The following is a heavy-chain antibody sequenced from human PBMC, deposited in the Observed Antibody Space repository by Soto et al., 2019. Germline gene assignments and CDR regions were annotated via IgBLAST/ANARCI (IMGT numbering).Heavy chain of an antibody. Sequence: SSKGSGYSFANYWIGWVRQMPGRGLEWMGVIYPADSDTRYSPSFQGQVTISADTSISTAYLQWSSLKASDTAIYYCARHYRRTVADYWGQGTLVTVSS. CDR1: GYSFANYW. J-gene: IGHJ4*02. CDR3: ARHYRRTVADY. V-gene: IGHV5-51*01. CDR2: IYPADSDT. D-gene: IGHD4-17*01.